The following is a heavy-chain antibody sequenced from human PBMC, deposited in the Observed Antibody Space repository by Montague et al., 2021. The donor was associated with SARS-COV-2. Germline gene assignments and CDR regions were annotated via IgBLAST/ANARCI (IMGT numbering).Heavy chain of an antibody. D-gene: IGHD5-18*01. CDR1: GFTFSGYA. CDR3: AKASRYTTLVSEDDAFDT. J-gene: IGHJ3*02. CDR2: IYSGGGGT. Sequence: SLRLSCAASGFTFSGYAMTWVRQAPGKGLEWVSVIYSGGGGTFSADSVKGRFTISRDDPQNTVYLQMSSLRAEDTAIYYCAKASRYTTLVSEDDAFDTWGQGTMVTVSS. V-gene: IGHV3-23*03.